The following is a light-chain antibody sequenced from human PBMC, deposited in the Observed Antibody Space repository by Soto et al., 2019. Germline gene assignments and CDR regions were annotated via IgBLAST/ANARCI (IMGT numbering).Light chain of an antibody. Sequence: EIVLTQSPATLSLSPGERATLSCRASQSVGTYFAWYQQKPGQAPRLLIYASSNRATGIPARFSGSGSGTDFTLTISSLEPEDFAVYYCQQRSDWPSTFCGGTKVEIK. CDR2: ASS. CDR3: QQRSDWPST. J-gene: IGKJ4*01. V-gene: IGKV3-11*01. CDR1: QSVGTY.